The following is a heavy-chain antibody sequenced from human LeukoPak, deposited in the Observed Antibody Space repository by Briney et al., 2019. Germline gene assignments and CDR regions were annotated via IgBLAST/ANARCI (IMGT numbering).Heavy chain of an antibody. D-gene: IGHD6-19*01. Sequence: GESLKISCQGSGYTFTTYWIGWVRQMPGKGLGWMGIIYPGDSDTRYSPSFQGQVTISADKSISTAYLQWSSLKASDTAMYYCARRVFSSGWYVIRPATHFDYWGQGTLVTVSS. CDR3: ARRVFSSGWYVIRPATHFDY. V-gene: IGHV5-51*01. CDR2: IYPGDSDT. CDR1: GYTFTTYW. J-gene: IGHJ4*02.